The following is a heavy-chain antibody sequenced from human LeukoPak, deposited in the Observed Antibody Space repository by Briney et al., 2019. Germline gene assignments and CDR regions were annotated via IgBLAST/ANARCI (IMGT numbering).Heavy chain of an antibody. CDR2: ISGSGGST. Sequence: PGGSLRLSCAASGFTFSSYAMSWVRQAPGKGLEWVSAISGSGGSTYYADSVKGRFTISRDNSKNTLYLQVNSLRAEDTAVYYCAKDLGRYYGSEIVNDAFDIWGQGTMVTVSS. J-gene: IGHJ3*02. CDR1: GFTFSSYA. D-gene: IGHD3-10*01. V-gene: IGHV3-23*01. CDR3: AKDLGRYYGSEIVNDAFDI.